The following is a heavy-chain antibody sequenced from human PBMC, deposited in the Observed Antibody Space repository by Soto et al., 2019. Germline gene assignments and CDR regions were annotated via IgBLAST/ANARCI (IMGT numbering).Heavy chain of an antibody. V-gene: IGHV4-31*03. CDR3: ARDLLGQGNWFDP. CDR2: IYYSGST. J-gene: IGHJ5*02. Sequence: PSETLSLTCTVSGGSISSGGYYWSWIRQHPGKGLKWIGYIYYSGSTYYNPSLKSRVTISVDTSKNQFSLKLSFVTAADTAVYYCARDLLGQGNWFDPWGQGTLVTVS. CDR1: GGSISSGGYY. D-gene: IGHD7-27*01.